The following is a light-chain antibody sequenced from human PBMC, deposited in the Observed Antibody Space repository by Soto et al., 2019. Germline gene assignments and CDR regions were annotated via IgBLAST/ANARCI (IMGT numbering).Light chain of an antibody. V-gene: IGKV1-39*01. CDR3: QQSYSTPQIT. CDR2: AAS. J-gene: IGKJ5*01. Sequence: DIQMTQSPSSLYASVGDRVTITCRASQSISSYLNWYQQKPGKAPKLLIYAASSLQSGVPSRFSGSGSGTDFTLTISSLQPEDFATYYCQQSYSTPQITVGQGTRLEIK. CDR1: QSISSY.